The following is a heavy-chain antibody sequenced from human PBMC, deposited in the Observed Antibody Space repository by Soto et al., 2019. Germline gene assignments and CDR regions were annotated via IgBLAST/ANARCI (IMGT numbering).Heavy chain of an antibody. J-gene: IGHJ3*02. CDR2: ISSSSSYI. V-gene: IGHV3-21*04. CDR3: AREVRTGTTVAFDI. Sequence: GGSLRLSCAASGFTFSSYSMNWVRQAPGKGLEWVSSISSSSSYIYYADSVKGRFTISRDNAKNSLYLQMNSLRAEDTAVYYCAREVRTGTTVAFDIWGQGTMVTVSS. CDR1: GFTFSSYS. D-gene: IGHD1-1*01.